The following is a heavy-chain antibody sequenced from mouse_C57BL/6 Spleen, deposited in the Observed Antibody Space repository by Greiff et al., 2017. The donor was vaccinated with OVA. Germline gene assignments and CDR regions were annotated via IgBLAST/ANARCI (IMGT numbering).Heavy chain of an antibody. CDR2: IYPGSGNT. Sequence: QVQLQQSGAELVRPGASVKLSCKASGYTFTDYYINWVKPRPGQGLEWIARIYPGSGNTYYNEKFKGKATLTAEKSSSTAYMQLSSLTSEDSAVYFCARHEGYAMDYWGQGTSVTVSS. CDR1: GYTFTDYY. J-gene: IGHJ4*01. CDR3: ARHEGYAMDY. V-gene: IGHV1-76*01.